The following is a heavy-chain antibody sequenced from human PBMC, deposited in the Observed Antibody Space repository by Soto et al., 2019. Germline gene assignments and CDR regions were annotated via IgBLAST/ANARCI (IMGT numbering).Heavy chain of an antibody. CDR1: GYTFTTYG. Sequence: ASVKVSCQASGYTFTTYGISWGRQAPGQGLEWLGWINTHNGNTNYAQNLQGRVIMTADTSTSTAYMELRSLRSDDTAIYYCTREGSAPYYYYGMDAWGQGTTVTVSS. CDR3: TREGSAPYYYYGMDA. V-gene: IGHV1-18*01. CDR2: INTHNGNT. D-gene: IGHD3-10*01. J-gene: IGHJ6*02.